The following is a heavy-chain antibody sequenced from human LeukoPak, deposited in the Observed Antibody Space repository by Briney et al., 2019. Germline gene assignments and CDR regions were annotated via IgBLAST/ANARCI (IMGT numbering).Heavy chain of an antibody. D-gene: IGHD3-22*01. Sequence: GGSLRLSCAASGFTFSSYGMHWVRQAPGKGLEWVAVISYDGSNKYYADSVKGRFTISRDNSKNTLYLQMNSLRAEDTAVYYCARAAPRYYDSSGYSSHFDYWGQGTLVTVSS. CDR1: GFTFSSYG. CDR3: ARAAPRYYDSSGYSSHFDY. J-gene: IGHJ4*02. CDR2: ISYDGSNK. V-gene: IGHV3-30*19.